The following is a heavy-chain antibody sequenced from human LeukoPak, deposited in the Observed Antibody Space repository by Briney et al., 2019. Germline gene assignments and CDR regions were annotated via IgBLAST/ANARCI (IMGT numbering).Heavy chain of an antibody. J-gene: IGHJ4*01. CDR1: GGSISSYY. CDR3: ARGGWSLDY. V-gene: IGHV4-59*01. D-gene: IGHD2-15*01. CDR2: IYYSGST. Sequence: SETLSLTCTVSGGSISSYYWNWIRQPPGRGLEWIGYIYYSGSTNYNPSLKSRVTISVDTSKNQFSLRLSSVTAADTAVYYCARGGWSLDYWGHGTLVTVSS.